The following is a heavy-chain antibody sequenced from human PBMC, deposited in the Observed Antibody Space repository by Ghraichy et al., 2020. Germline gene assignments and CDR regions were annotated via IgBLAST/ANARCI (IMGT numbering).Heavy chain of an antibody. J-gene: IGHJ6*03. Sequence: LSLTCAASGFTFSSYSMNWVRQAPGKGLEWVSYISSSSSTIYYADSVKGRFNISRDNAKNSLYLQMNSLRDEDTAVYYCARGDLEWLYYYYYYMDVWGKGTTVTVSS. CDR2: ISSSSSTI. CDR3: ARGDLEWLYYYYYYMDV. V-gene: IGHV3-48*02. D-gene: IGHD3-3*01. CDR1: GFTFSSYS.